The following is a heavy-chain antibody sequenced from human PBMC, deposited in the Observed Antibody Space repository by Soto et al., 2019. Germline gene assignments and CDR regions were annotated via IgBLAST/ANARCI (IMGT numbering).Heavy chain of an antibody. CDR1: GYTFTNHW. CDR2: VNPSDSDT. D-gene: IGHD6-19*01. Sequence: PGESLQISCKGSGYTFTNHWIAWVRQMPGKGLEWMGIVNPSDSDTRYSPSFQGQVTISADKSISHAYLQWSSLKASDTAIYYCARPDSNGWYDYWGQGSLVTVSS. J-gene: IGHJ4*02. V-gene: IGHV5-51*01. CDR3: ARPDSNGWYDY.